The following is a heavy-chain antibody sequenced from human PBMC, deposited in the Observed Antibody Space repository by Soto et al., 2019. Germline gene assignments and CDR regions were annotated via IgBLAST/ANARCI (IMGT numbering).Heavy chain of an antibody. V-gene: IGHV4-39*01. CDR2: IYYSGST. D-gene: IGHD2-21*02. CDR1: GGSISSSSYY. J-gene: IGHJ6*03. Sequence: QLQLQESGPGLVKPSETLSLTCTVSGGSISSSSYYWRWIRQPPGKGLEWIGSIYYSGSTYYNPSLKSRVTMSEDTSKNQFSLKLSSVTAADTAVESWAREGDLGLDYYYLDVWSKGSKVTVSS. CDR3: AREGDLGLDYYYLDV.